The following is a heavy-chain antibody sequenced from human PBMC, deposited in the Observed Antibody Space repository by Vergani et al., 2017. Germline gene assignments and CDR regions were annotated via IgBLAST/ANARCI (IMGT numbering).Heavy chain of an antibody. J-gene: IGHJ3*02. Sequence: QVQLVQSGAEVKKPGSSVKVSCKASGGTFSSYAISWVRQAPGQGLEWMGGFIPIFGTANYAQKFQGRVTITADESTSTAYMELSSLRSADTAVYYCARFCSSTSCYLNAFDIWGQGTMVTVSS. CDR2: FIPIFGTA. CDR1: GGTFSSYA. CDR3: ARFCSSTSCYLNAFDI. D-gene: IGHD2-2*01. V-gene: IGHV1-69*01.